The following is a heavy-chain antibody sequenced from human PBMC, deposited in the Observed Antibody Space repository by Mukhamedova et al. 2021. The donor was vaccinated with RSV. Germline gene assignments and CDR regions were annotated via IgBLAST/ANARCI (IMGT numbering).Heavy chain of an antibody. CDR3: AREKQWLVHWFDP. J-gene: IGHJ5*02. Sequence: DYVVSVKSRITINPDTSKNQFSLQLNSVTPEDTAVYYCAREKQWLVHWFDPWGQGTLVTVSS. D-gene: IGHD6-19*01. V-gene: IGHV6-1*01.